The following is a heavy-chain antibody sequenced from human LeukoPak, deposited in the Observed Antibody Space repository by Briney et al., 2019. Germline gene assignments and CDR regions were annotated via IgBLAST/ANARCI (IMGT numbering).Heavy chain of an antibody. Sequence: SETLSLTCTVSGGSISSGGYYWSWIRQPPGQGLEWIGYIYHSGSTYYNPSLKSRVTISVDRSKNQFSLKLSSVTAADTAVYYCARALYYYDSSGYYFDYWGQGTLVTVSS. CDR2: IYHSGST. D-gene: IGHD3-22*01. V-gene: IGHV4-30-2*01. CDR1: GGSISSGGYY. J-gene: IGHJ4*02. CDR3: ARALYYYDSSGYYFDY.